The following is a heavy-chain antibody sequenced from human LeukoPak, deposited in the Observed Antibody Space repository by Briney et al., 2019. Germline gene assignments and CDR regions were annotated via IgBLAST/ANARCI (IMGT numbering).Heavy chain of an antibody. V-gene: IGHV1-24*01. J-gene: IGHJ4*02. Sequence: ASVKVSCKVSGYTLTELSMHWVRQVPGKGLEWMGGFDPEGGETIYAQKFQGRVTMTEDTSTDTAYMELSSLRSEDAAVYYCATWNDGWRFPYYFDYWGQGTLVTVSS. D-gene: IGHD1-1*01. CDR1: GYTLTELS. CDR3: ATWNDGWRFPYYFDY. CDR2: FDPEGGET.